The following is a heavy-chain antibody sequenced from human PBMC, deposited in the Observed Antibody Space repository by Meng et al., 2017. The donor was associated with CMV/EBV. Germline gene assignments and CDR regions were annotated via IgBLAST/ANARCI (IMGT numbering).Heavy chain of an antibody. CDR1: GFTFSSYS. CDR2: ISSSSSYI. J-gene: IGHJ4*02. Sequence: CAASGFTFSSYSMNWVRQAPGKGLEWVSSISSSSSYIYYADSVKGRFTISRDNAKNSLYLQINSLRAEDTAVYYCARDQRYRKAFDYWGQGTLVTVSS. V-gene: IGHV3-21*01. CDR3: ARDQRYRKAFDY. D-gene: IGHD1-26*01.